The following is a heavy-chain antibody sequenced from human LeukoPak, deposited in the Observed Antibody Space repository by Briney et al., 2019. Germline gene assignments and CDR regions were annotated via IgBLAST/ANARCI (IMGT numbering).Heavy chain of an antibody. CDR1: GFTFSTQN. D-gene: IGHD3-10*01. Sequence: PGGSLRLSCAVSGFTFSTQNMNWVRQAPGKGLEWLSYISSSSDTIYYADSVRGRFTISRDNAKNSLYLQMNSLRDDDTAVYYCARTSARGLHFEFWGQGALVTVSS. CDR2: ISSSSDTI. J-gene: IGHJ4*02. V-gene: IGHV3-48*02. CDR3: ARTSARGLHFEF.